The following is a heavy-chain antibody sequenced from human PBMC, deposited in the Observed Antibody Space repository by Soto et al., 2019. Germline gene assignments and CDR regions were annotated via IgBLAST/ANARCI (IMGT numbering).Heavy chain of an antibody. J-gene: IGHJ1*01. CDR2: IVVGSGNT. V-gene: IGHV1-58*01. Sequence: ASVKVSCKASGFTFTSSAVQWVRQARGQRLEWIGWIVVGSGNTNYAQKFQERVTITRDMSTSTAYMELSSLRSEDTAVYYCAADYYYYDSSGMGKKYFQHWGQGTLVTVSS. CDR1: GFTFTSSA. D-gene: IGHD3-22*01. CDR3: AADYYYYDSSGMGKKYFQH.